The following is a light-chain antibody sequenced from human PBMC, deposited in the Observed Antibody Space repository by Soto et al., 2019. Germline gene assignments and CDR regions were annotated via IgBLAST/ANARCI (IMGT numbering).Light chain of an antibody. Sequence: DIQMTQSPSTLPASVGDRVTITCRASQSISSELAWYQQKPGRAPKLLIYKASSLESGVPSRFSGSASGTQFTLTVSSLQPDDFATYYCLQYKSYPLTFGGGTKVEVK. CDR2: KAS. CDR3: LQYKSYPLT. CDR1: QSISSE. J-gene: IGKJ4*01. V-gene: IGKV1-5*03.